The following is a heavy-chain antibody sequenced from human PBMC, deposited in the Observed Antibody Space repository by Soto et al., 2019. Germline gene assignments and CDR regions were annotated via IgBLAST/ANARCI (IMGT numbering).Heavy chain of an antibody. CDR2: IYHSGST. D-gene: IGHD2-15*01. CDR3: ARAIVVVVAATQYNWFDP. Sequence: QVQLQESGPGLVKPSGTLSLTCAVSGGSISSSNWWSWVRQPPGKGLEWIGAIYHSGSTNYNTSLKSRVTISVDKFKNQFCLKLSSGNASHTAVYYSARAIVVVVAATQYNWFDPGGQGTLVTVSS. CDR1: GGSISSSNW. V-gene: IGHV4-4*02. J-gene: IGHJ5*02.